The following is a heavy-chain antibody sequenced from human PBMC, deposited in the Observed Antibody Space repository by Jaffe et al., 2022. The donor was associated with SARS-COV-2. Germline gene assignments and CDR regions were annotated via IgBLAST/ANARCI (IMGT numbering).Heavy chain of an antibody. V-gene: IGHV4-59*01. CDR3: AREPDGGLIDY. J-gene: IGHJ4*02. Sequence: QVQLEESGPRLVKPSETLSLTCTVSGGSITNYYWSWIRQPPGKGLEWIGYIYYSGNTHYNPSLKSRVTISLDKSRNQFSLKLNSVTAADTAVYYCAREPDGGLIDYWGQGALVTVSS. D-gene: IGHD4-17*01. CDR2: IYYSGNT. CDR1: GGSITNYY.